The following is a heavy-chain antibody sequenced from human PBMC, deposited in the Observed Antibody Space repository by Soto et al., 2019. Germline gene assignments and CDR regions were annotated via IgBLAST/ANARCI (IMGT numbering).Heavy chain of an antibody. D-gene: IGHD3-22*01. CDR2: IVVGGGNT. CDR1: GFTFTSSA. Sequence: SVKVSCKASGFTFTSSAMQWVRQARGQRLEWIGWIVVGGGNTNYAQKFQERVTITRDMSTSTAYMELSSLRSEDTAVYYCAAEDYYDTANTFDYWGQGTLVTVSS. CDR3: AAEDYYDTANTFDY. V-gene: IGHV1-58*02. J-gene: IGHJ4*02.